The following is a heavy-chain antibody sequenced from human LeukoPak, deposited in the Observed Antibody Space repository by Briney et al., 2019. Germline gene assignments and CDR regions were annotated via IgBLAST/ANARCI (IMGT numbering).Heavy chain of an antibody. CDR1: GASFNSDDQY. J-gene: IGHJ4*02. CDR3: ARIAVAGREIDY. Sequence: SQTLSLTCTVSGASFNSDDQYWNWIRQSPGKGLEWIGSIHPSGMLYNNPSLKSRVTISVDTSKNQFSLKLSSVTAADTAVYYCARIAVAGREIDYWGQGTLVTVSS. D-gene: IGHD6-19*01. V-gene: IGHV4-30-4*08. CDR2: IHPSGML.